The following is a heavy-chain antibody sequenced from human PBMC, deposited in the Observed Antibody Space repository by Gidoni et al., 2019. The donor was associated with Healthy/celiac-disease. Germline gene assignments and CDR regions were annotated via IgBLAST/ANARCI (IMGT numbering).Heavy chain of an antibody. CDR1: GYPFTSYA. CDR2: INAGNGTT. V-gene: IGHV1-3*01. CDR3: ARVRYGSGSYYAWFDP. Sequence: QVQLVQSGAEVKKPGASVQVSCKASGYPFTSYAMHWVRQAPGQRLEWMGWINAGNGTTKYSQKFQGRVTITRDTSASTAYMELSSLRSEDTAVYYCARVRYGSGSYYAWFDPWGQGTLVTVSS. J-gene: IGHJ5*02. D-gene: IGHD3-10*01.